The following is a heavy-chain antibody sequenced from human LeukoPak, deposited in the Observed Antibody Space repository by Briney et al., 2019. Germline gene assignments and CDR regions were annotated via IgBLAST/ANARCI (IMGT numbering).Heavy chain of an antibody. V-gene: IGHV4-59*01. Sequence: SETLSLTCTVSGGSISSYYWSWIRQPPGKGLEWIGHIYYSGSTNYNPSLTSQVTISVDTSKSQFSLKLSSVTDADTAVYYCARDGGGYYYSDYWGQGTLVTVSS. CDR3: ARDGGGYYYSDY. CDR1: GGSISSYY. CDR2: IYYSGST. J-gene: IGHJ4*02. D-gene: IGHD2-21*01.